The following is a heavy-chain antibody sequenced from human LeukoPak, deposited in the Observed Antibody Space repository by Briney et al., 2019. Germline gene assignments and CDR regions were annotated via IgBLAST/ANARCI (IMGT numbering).Heavy chain of an antibody. J-gene: IGHJ4*02. V-gene: IGHV3-23*01. Sequence: GRSLRLSCAASGFTFSSYGMHWVRQAPGKGLEWVSAISGSGGSTYYADSVKGRFTISRDNSKNTLYLQMNSLRAEDTAVYYCAKNSDYYGSGSYYNPFDYWGQGTLVTVSS. CDR3: AKNSDYYGSGSYYNPFDY. CDR1: GFTFSSYG. D-gene: IGHD3-10*01. CDR2: ISGSGGST.